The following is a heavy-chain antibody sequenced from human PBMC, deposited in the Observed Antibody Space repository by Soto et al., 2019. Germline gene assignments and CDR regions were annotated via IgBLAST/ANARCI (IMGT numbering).Heavy chain of an antibody. V-gene: IGHV3-33*01. CDR2: IWYDGSNK. CDR3: ASQIQGGSYYRGGYYFDY. D-gene: IGHD1-26*01. J-gene: IGHJ4*02. CDR1: GFTFSSYG. Sequence: QVQLAESGGGVVQPGRSLRLSCAASGFTFSSYGMHWVRQAPGKGLEWVAVIWYDGSNKYYADSVKGRFTISRDNSKNTLYLQMNSLRAEDTAVYYCASQIQGGSYYRGGYYFDYWGQGTLVTVSS.